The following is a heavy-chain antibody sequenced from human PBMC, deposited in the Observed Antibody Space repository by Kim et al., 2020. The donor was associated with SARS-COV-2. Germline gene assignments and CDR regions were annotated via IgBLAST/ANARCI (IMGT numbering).Heavy chain of an antibody. D-gene: IGHD1-1*01. V-gene: IGHV3-48*02. J-gene: IGHJ4*02. CDR2: ITTSSSII. CDR1: GFTFSSYN. Sequence: GGSLRLSCVASGFTFSSYNMNWVRQAPGKGLEWVSSITTSSSIIHYADSVKGRFTVSSDSARNSLYLQMNSLRDDDTAVYYCASINWHYWGQGTLVTVSS. CDR3: ASINWHY.